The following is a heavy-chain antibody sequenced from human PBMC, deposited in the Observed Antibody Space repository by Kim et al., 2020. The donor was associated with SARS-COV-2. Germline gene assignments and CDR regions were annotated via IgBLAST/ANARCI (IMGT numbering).Heavy chain of an antibody. D-gene: IGHD6-25*01. CDR1: GYTFTDFA. CDR3: ARKQRGDRPPFDS. CDR2: INAGNGDT. Sequence: ASVKVSCKTSGYTFTDFAIHWVRQAPGQRLEWMGYINAGNGDTKYSQKFQGRLTFIRDTSANTVYMELISLRSEDTAIYYCARKQRGDRPPFDSWGQGTLVTVSA. V-gene: IGHV1-3*01. J-gene: IGHJ4*02.